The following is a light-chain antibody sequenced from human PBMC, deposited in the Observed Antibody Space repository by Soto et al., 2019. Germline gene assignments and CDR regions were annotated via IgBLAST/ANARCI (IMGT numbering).Light chain of an antibody. J-gene: IGKJ5*01. CDR2: GAS. Sequence: VFTNSPITLSLSPGEGTTLSCRAAQSISSRYLSAYQQKPGQAPRLVIYGASTRATGIPARFSGSGRGSGTDFPLTISSLHPEDFAVYYCLQDYHLPITFGQGTRLEIK. CDR1: QSISSRY. V-gene: IGKV3D-7*01. CDR3: LQDYHLPIT.